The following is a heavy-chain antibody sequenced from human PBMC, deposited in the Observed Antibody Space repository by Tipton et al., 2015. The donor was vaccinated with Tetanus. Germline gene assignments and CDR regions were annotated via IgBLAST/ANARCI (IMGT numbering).Heavy chain of an antibody. V-gene: IGHV4-59*01. CDR3: ARVRQGCSGGGCYSSFDP. J-gene: IGHJ5*02. D-gene: IGHD2-15*01. CDR1: GGSISTYD. Sequence: GLVKPSETLSLTCTVSGGSISTYDWSWIRQPPGEGLEWIGYISHRGSTNYNPSLKSRVTMSVDTSKNQFSLRLSSVTAADTAVYYCARVRQGCSGGGCYSSFDPWGQGSLVIVSS. CDR2: ISHRGST.